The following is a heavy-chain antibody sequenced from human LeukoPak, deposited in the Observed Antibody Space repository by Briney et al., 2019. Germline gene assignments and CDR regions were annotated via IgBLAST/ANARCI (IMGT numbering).Heavy chain of an antibody. J-gene: IGHJ4*02. V-gene: IGHV4-38-2*02. CDR2: INHSGST. CDR3: AREGSSWYDY. Sequence: SETLSLTCTVSGYSISSGYYWGCIRQSPGKGLEWIGSINHSGSTYYNPSLKSRVTISVDTSKNQFSLRLSSVTAADTAVYYCAREGSSWYDYWGQGTLVTVSS. CDR1: GYSISSGYY. D-gene: IGHD6-13*01.